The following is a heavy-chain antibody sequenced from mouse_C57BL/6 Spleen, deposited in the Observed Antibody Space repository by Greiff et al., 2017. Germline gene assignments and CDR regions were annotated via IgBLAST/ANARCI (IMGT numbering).Heavy chain of an antibody. D-gene: IGHD4-1*01. V-gene: IGHV1-53*01. CDR1: GYTFTSSW. J-gene: IGHJ1*03. Sequence: QVQLQQSGTELVKPGASVKLSCKASGYTFTSSWMHWVKQRPGQGLEWIGNINPSNGGTNYNEKFKSKATLTVDKSSSTAYMQLSSLTSEDSAVYYCARARWDAYWDFDVWGTGTTVTVSS. CDR2: INPSNGGT. CDR3: ARARWDAYWDFDV.